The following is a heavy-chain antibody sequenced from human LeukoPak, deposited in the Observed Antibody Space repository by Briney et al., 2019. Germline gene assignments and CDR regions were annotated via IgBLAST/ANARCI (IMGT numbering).Heavy chain of an antibody. CDR2: VSSDGTT. CDR3: ARLDCFVEGCYNH. CDR1: GDSVTSSY. D-gene: IGHD2-15*01. J-gene: IGHJ4*02. Sequence: PSETLSLTCSVSGDSVTSSYWNWIRQRPGKGLEWSGYVSSDGTTNYTPSLRSRLIMSVDTAKNDISLILTSVTASDTAIYYCARLDCFVEGCYNHWGRGTLVTVSS. V-gene: IGHV4-59*08.